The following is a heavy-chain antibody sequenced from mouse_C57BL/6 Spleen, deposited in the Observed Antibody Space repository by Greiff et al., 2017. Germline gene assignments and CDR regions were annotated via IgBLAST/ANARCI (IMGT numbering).Heavy chain of an antibody. CDR3: ARGLYYGSSYDDAMDY. D-gene: IGHD1-1*01. V-gene: IGHV1-80*01. CDR2: IYPGDGDT. J-gene: IGHJ4*01. CDR1: GYAFSSYW. Sequence: QVQLQQSGAELVKPGASVKISCKASGYAFSSYWLNWVKQRPGKGLEWIGQIYPGDGDTNYNGKFKGKATLTADKSSSTAYMQLSSLTSEDSAVYFCARGLYYGSSYDDAMDYWGQGTSVTVSS.